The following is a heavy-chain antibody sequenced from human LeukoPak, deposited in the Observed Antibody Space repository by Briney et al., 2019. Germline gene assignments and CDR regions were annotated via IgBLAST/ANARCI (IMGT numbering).Heavy chain of an antibody. CDR2: IYSGGST. CDR1: GFTVSSNS. D-gene: IGHD1-26*01. CDR3: ARAKSGSSPWDY. V-gene: IGHV3-53*01. J-gene: IGHJ4*02. Sequence: PGGSLRLSCAASGFTVSSNSMTWVRQAPGKGLEWVSLIYSGGSTYYADSVKGRFTISRDNSKNTLYLQMNSLRAEDTAVYYCARAKSGSSPWDYWGQGTLVTVSS.